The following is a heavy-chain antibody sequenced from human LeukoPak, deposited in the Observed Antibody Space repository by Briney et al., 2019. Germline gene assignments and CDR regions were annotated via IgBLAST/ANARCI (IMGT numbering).Heavy chain of an antibody. Sequence: GGSLRLSCAAPGFTFSNYWMHWVRQAPGKGLVWVSRIKNDGSITNYADSVKGRFTISRDNAKNTLHLQMNSLRAEDTAVYYCARTDYLTNWGQGTLVTVSS. CDR2: IKNDGSIT. D-gene: IGHD2/OR15-2a*01. CDR3: ARTDYLTN. J-gene: IGHJ4*02. CDR1: GFTFSNYW. V-gene: IGHV3-74*01.